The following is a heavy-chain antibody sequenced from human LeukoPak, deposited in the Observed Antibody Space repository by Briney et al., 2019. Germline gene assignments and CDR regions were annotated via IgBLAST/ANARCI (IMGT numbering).Heavy chain of an antibody. CDR3: GRLLTWTDFAAAFNF. D-gene: IGHD3/OR15-3a*01. CDR1: GGSISSYY. Sequence: PSETLSLTCTVSGGSISSYYWSWIRQPAGKGLEWIGRIYTSGSTNCNPSLKSRVTMSVGTSKNQSALKLSYVPAADRAGFLFGRLLTWTDFAAAFNFWGQGPMVTFSS. CDR2: IYTSGST. J-gene: IGHJ3*01. V-gene: IGHV4-4*07.